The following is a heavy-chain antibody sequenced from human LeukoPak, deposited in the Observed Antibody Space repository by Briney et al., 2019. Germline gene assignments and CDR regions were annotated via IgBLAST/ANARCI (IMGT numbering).Heavy chain of an antibody. V-gene: IGHV3-23*01. CDR3: AKNRGGTYKYYMDV. J-gene: IGHJ6*03. CDR1: GFKFNNYV. CDR2: ISGSGGST. D-gene: IGHD1-1*01. Sequence: GGSLRLSCVASGFKFNNYVMNWVRQAPGKGLEWVSGISGSGGSTHYAGSVKGRLTISRDNSKNTVYLQMGSLRAEDTAVYYCAKNRGGTYKYYMDVWGNGTTVTVSS.